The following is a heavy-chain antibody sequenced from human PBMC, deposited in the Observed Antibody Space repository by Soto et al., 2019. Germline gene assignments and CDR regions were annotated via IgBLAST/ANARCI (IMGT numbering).Heavy chain of an antibody. D-gene: IGHD4-4*01. CDR2: INPNGGST. CDR3: ARLAWTTVTNRLNDVFVV. Sequence: ASVKVSCKASGYTFTNYYIDWVRQAPGQGLERMGIINPNGGSTMYAKKFQGRVTMTRDTSTSTVNMELSSLRYEDTAVYYCARLAWTTVTNRLNDVFVVWGQGTMVSVSS. CDR1: GYTFTNYY. V-gene: IGHV1-46*03. J-gene: IGHJ3*01.